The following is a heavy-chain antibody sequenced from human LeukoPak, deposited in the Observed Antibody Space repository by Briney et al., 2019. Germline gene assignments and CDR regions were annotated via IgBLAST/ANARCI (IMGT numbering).Heavy chain of an antibody. CDR1: GFTFDDYA. CDR2: ISWNSGSI. V-gene: IGHV3-9*01. J-gene: IGHJ3*02. CDR3: AKDIRNEITGTRAIFDAFDI. D-gene: IGHD1-20*01. Sequence: GGSLRLSCAASGFTFDDYAMHWVRQAPGKGLEWVSGISWNSGSIGYADSVKGRFTISRDNAKNSLYLQMNSLRAEDTALYYCAKDIRNEITGTRAIFDAFDIWGQGTMVTVSS.